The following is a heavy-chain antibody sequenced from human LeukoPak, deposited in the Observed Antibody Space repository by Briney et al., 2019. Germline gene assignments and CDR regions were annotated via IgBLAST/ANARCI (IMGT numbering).Heavy chain of an antibody. V-gene: IGHV4-61*02. J-gene: IGHJ4*02. Sequence: PSQTLSLTCTVSGGSISSGSYYWSCIRQPAGKGLEWIGRIYTSGSTNYNPSLKSRVTISVDTSKNQFSLKLSSVTAADTAVYYCARELLGYSNWGQGTLVTVSS. D-gene: IGHD4-11*01. CDR3: ARELLGYSN. CDR1: GGSISSGSYY. CDR2: IYTSGST.